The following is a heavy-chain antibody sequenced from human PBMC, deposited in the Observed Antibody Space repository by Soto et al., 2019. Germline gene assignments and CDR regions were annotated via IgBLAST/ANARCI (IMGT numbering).Heavy chain of an antibody. Sequence: GGSLRLSFASSGFTVSSNYMSWVRQGPGKGLDWVSVVYSGGSTYYADSVKGRFTISSDNSTNTLYLQMNSPSAEDTAVYYCARDVAGGVAPTDYYYYGMAVSGQGTTVTVSS. CDR2: VYSGGST. J-gene: IGHJ6*02. V-gene: IGHV3-66*01. D-gene: IGHD5-12*01. CDR1: GFTVSSNY. CDR3: ARDVAGGVAPTDYYYYGMAV.